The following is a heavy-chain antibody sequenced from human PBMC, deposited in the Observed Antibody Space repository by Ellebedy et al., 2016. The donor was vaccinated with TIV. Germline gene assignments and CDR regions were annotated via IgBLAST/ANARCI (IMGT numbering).Heavy chain of an antibody. CDR1: GDSVSSNSAA. D-gene: IGHD3-3*01. J-gene: IGHJ5*02. CDR2: TYYRSKWYN. Sequence: SQTLSLTXXISGDSVSSNSAAWNWIRQSPSRGLEWLGRTYYRSKWYNDYAVSVKSRITINPDTSKNQFSLQLNSVTPEDTAVYYCARDQGFLASKGWFDPWGQGTLVTVSS. CDR3: ARDQGFLASKGWFDP. V-gene: IGHV6-1*01.